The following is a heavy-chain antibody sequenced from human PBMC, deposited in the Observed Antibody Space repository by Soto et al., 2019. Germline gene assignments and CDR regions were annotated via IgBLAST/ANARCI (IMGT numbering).Heavy chain of an antibody. Sequence: PSETLSLTCAVYGGSFSGYYWSWIRQPPGKGLEWIGEINHSGSTNYNPSLKSRVTISVDTSKNQFSLKLSSVTAADTAVYYCARGDSNYDILTGYSNWFDPWGQGTLVTVSS. J-gene: IGHJ5*02. CDR1: GGSFSGYY. V-gene: IGHV4-34*01. D-gene: IGHD3-9*01. CDR3: ARGDSNYDILTGYSNWFDP. CDR2: INHSGST.